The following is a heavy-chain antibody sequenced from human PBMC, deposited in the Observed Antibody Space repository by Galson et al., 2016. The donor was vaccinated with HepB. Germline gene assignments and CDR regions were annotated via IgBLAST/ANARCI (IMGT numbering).Heavy chain of an antibody. J-gene: IGHJ4*02. Sequence: SVKVSCKASGYTFMSYGISWVRQAPGQGLEWLGWISGYNGDTNYGQELQGRVTLTTDTSTSTAYMELRSLRSDDTAVYFCARDLGLVTTQIFDYWGQGTLVTVPS. V-gene: IGHV1-18*01. CDR2: ISGYNGDT. CDR1: GYTFMSYG. CDR3: ARDLGLVTTQIFDY. D-gene: IGHD3-3*01.